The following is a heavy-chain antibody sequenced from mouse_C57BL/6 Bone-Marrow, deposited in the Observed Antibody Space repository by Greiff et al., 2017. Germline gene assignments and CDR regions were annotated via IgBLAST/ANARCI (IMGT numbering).Heavy chain of an antibody. CDR1: GYTFTSYW. J-gene: IGHJ4*01. V-gene: IGHV1-52*01. CDR2: IDPSDSAT. CDR3: ARWDDYDGYYYAMDY. D-gene: IGHD2-4*01. Sequence: QVQLQQPGAELVRPGSSVKLSCKASGYTFTSYWMHWVKKRPIQGLEWIGNIDPSDSATHYNQKFKDKATLTVDKSSSTAYMQLSSLTSEDSAVYDCARWDDYDGYYYAMDYWGQGTSVTVSS.